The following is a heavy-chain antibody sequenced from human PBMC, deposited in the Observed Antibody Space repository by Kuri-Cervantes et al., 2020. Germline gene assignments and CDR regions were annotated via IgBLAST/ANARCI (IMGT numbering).Heavy chain of an antibody. J-gene: IGHJ6*02. Sequence: GGSLRLSCAASGFTFSSYAMSWVRQAPGKGLEWVSYISSSSTIYYADSVKGRFTISRDNAKNSLHLQMNSLRDEDTAVYYCARDSYYYDSSGYYPPAGYYGMDVWGQGTTVTVSS. CDR3: ARDSYYYDSSGYYPPAGYYGMDV. CDR1: GFTFSSYA. V-gene: IGHV3-48*02. D-gene: IGHD3-22*01. CDR2: ISSSSTI.